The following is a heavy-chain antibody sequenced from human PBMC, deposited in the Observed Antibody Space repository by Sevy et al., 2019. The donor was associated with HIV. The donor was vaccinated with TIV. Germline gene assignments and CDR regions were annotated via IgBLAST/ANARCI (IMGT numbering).Heavy chain of an antibody. V-gene: IGHV1-24*01. CDR2: FDPEDDET. CDR3: ATTKDYYESSGDPFDY. Sequence: ASVKVSCKVSGYTLSQLSMHWVRLAPGKGLEWMGSFDPEDDETIYAQKFQDRVTMTEDTSTNTAYMELSSLRSEDTAVYYCATTKDYYESSGDPFDYWGQGTLVTVSS. CDR1: GYTLSQLS. D-gene: IGHD3-22*01. J-gene: IGHJ4*02.